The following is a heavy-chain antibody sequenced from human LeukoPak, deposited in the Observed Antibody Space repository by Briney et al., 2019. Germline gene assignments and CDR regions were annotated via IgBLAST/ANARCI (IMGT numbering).Heavy chain of an antibody. Sequence: ASVKVSCKASGYTFTGYYMHWVRQAPGQGLEWMGWINPNSGGTNYAQKFQGWVTMTRDTSISTAYMELSRLRSDDTAVYYCAREFAAGRYAFEIWGQGTMVTVSS. J-gene: IGHJ3*02. CDR2: INPNSGGT. D-gene: IGHD6-13*01. V-gene: IGHV1-2*04. CDR1: GYTFTGYY. CDR3: AREFAAGRYAFEI.